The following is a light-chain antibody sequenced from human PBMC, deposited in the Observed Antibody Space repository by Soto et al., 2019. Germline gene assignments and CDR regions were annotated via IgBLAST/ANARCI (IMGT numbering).Light chain of an antibody. CDR3: SSYTSSSTLV. J-gene: IGLJ2*01. V-gene: IGLV2-14*01. CDR1: SSDVGGYNY. Sequence: QSVLTQPASLSGSPGQSITISCTGTSSDVGGYNYVSWYQQHPGKAPKLMIFEVNNRPSGVSNRFSGSKSGITASLTISGLQADDEADYYCSSYTSSSTLVFGGGTKLTVL. CDR2: EVN.